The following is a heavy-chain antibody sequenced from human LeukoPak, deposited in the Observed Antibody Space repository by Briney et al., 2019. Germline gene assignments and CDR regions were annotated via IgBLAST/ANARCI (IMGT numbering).Heavy chain of an antibody. D-gene: IGHD3-3*01. CDR1: GGSISSGGYY. V-gene: IGHV4-30-2*01. CDR2: IYHSGST. J-gene: IGHJ6*04. Sequence: KPSETLSLTCTVSGGSISSGGYYWSWIRQPPGKGLEWIGYIYHSGSTYYNPSLKSRVTISVDRSKNQFSLKLSSVTAADTAVYYCASRITIFGVGSGDVDVWGKGTTVTVSS. CDR3: ASRITIFGVGSGDVDV.